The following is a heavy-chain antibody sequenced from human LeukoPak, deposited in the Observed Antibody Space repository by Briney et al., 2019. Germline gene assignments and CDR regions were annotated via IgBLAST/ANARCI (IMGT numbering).Heavy chain of an antibody. CDR2: ISAYNGNT. D-gene: IGHD3-3*01. V-gene: IGHV1-18*01. Sequence: ASVKVSCKASGYTFTSYGISWMRQAPGQGLEWMGWISAYNGNTNYAQKLQGRVTMTTDTSTSTAYMELRSLRSDDTAVYYCARSDFWSGYHWFDPWGQGTLVTVSS. J-gene: IGHJ5*02. CDR1: GYTFTSYG. CDR3: ARSDFWSGYHWFDP.